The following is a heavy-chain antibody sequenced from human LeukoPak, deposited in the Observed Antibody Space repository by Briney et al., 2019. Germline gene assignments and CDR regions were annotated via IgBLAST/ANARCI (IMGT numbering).Heavy chain of an antibody. J-gene: IGHJ4*02. D-gene: IGHD6-19*01. CDR3: AKDLREQWLYYFDY. Sequence: PGRSLRLSCAASGFTFSSYAMSWVRQAPGKGLEWVSAISGSGGSTYYADSVKGRFTISRDNSKNTLYLQMNSLRAEDTAVYYCAKDLREQWLYYFDYWGQGTLVTVSS. CDR1: GFTFSSYA. CDR2: ISGSGGST. V-gene: IGHV3-23*01.